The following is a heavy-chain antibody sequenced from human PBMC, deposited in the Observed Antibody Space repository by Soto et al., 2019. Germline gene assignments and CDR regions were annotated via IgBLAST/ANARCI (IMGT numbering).Heavy chain of an antibody. V-gene: IGHV3-21*01. J-gene: IGHJ6*02. CDR3: ARLGYGEYYYYYYGMDV. Sequence: PGGSLRLSCAASGFTFSSYSMNWVRQAPGKGLEWVSSISSSSSYIYYADSVKGRFTISRDNAKNSLYLQMNSLRAEDTAVYYCARLGYGEYYYYYYGMDVWGQGTTVTVSS. CDR1: GFTFSSYS. CDR2: ISSSSSYI. D-gene: IGHD4-17*01.